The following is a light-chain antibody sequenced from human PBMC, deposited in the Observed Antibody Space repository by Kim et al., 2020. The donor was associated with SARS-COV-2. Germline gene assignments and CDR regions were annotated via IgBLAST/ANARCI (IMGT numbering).Light chain of an antibody. V-gene: IGLV2-8*01. CDR1: SSDGGGQKY. Sequence: GQSVTISCTGTSSDGGGQKYVSWYQQQPGKAPKLMIYEVNRRPSGVPDRFSGSKSGNTASLTVSRLQAEDEADYYCTSYGGSNNLVIGGGTQLTVL. CDR2: EVN. J-gene: IGLJ2*01. CDR3: TSYGGSNNLV.